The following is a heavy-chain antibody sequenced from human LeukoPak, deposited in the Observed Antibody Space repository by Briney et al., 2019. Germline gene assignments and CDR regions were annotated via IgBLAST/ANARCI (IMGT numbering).Heavy chain of an antibody. Sequence: GESLKISCKGSGYSFTSYWIGWVRQMPGKGLEWMGIIFPGDSGSRYSPSFQGQVTISADKSINTAYLQWSSLKASDTAMYLCARMRDAYPDYWGQGTLLTVSS. V-gene: IGHV5-51*01. CDR3: ARMRDAYPDY. CDR2: IFPGDSGS. CDR1: GYSFTSYW. D-gene: IGHD5-24*01. J-gene: IGHJ4*02.